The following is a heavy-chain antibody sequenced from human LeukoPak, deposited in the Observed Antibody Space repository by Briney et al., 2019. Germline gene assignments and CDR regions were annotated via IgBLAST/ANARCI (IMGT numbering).Heavy chain of an antibody. CDR1: GGSISRSSYY. CDR3: ARRDITARLNWFDP. D-gene: IGHD6-6*01. J-gene: IGHJ5*02. V-gene: IGHV4-39*02. Sequence: SSETLSLTCTVSGGSISRSSYYWGWIRQPPGKGLEWIGSTYYGGSTYYSPSLKSRVTISVDTSKTHFSLRLSSVTAADTAMYYCARRDITARLNWFDPWGQGTLVTVSS. CDR2: TYYGGST.